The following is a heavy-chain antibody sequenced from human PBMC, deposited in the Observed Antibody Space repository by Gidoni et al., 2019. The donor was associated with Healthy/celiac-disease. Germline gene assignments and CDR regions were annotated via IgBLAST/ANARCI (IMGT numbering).Heavy chain of an antibody. V-gene: IGHV3-48*03. D-gene: IGHD3-22*01. Sequence: EVQLVESGGGLVQPGGSLRLSCEASGFTFSSYEMNWVRQAPGKGLEWVSYISSSGSTIYYADSVKGRFTISRDNARNSLYLQMNSLRAEDTAVYYCASLSLTYYYDSSGSLTHFDYWGQGTLVTVSS. CDR1: GFTFSSYE. CDR2: ISSSGSTI. CDR3: ASLSLTYYYDSSGSLTHFDY. J-gene: IGHJ4*02.